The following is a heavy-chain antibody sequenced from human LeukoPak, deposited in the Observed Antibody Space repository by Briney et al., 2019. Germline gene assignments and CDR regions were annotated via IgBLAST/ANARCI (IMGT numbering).Heavy chain of an antibody. CDR3: ARTLYDSGGYYSYGAFDV. Sequence: SETLSLTCTVSGGSIISSSYYWDWIRQPPGKGLEWIGSIYYSGSTYYNPSLKSRVTISVDTSKSQFSLKVSSVTAADTAVYYCARTLYDSGGYYSYGAFDVWGQGTMVTVSS. CDR2: IYYSGST. D-gene: IGHD3-22*01. J-gene: IGHJ3*01. V-gene: IGHV4-39*07. CDR1: GGSIISSSYY.